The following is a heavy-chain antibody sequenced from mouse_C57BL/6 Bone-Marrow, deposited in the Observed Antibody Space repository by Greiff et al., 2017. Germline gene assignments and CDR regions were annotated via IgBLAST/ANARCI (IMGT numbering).Heavy chain of an antibody. CDR1: GYTFTGYG. V-gene: IGHV1-5*01. J-gene: IGHJ4*01. CDR3: TRSRWSPREMDY. CDR2: ISPGNSDT. Sequence: VQLQQSGTVLARPGASVKMSCKTSGYTFTGYGMHWVRQRPGKGLEWVGAISPGNSDTSYNQKFKGKANLTAVTSASTAYMELSSLTNEDSAVYYCTRSRWSPREMDYWGQGTTVTVSS. D-gene: IGHD2-3*01.